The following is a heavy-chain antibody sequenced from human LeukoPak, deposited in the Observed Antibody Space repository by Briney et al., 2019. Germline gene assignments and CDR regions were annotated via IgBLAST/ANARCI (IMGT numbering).Heavy chain of an antibody. J-gene: IGHJ3*02. CDR2: INGDGDGK. CDR3: ARDSSPDSATTYYDALDM. D-gene: IGHD1-1*01. Sequence: PGGSLRLSCAGSGFSFRRFWMTWVRQAPGRGLEWVANINGDGDGKRYADSVKDRFTISRDNARSLVFLQIHSLRDKDTALYYCARDSSPDSATTYYDALDMWGQGTMVTVSS. V-gene: IGHV3-7*01. CDR1: GFSFRRFW.